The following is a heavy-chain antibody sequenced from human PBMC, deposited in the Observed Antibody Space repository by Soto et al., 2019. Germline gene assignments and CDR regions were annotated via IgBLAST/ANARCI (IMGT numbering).Heavy chain of an antibody. CDR2: VYWNDER. J-gene: IGHJ4*02. CDR1: GFSLTTTGVG. CDR3: AHYDSSGYFSHFDS. D-gene: IGHD3-22*01. V-gene: IGHV2-5*01. Sequence: QIALQESGPTVVKPTQTLTLTCTFSGFSLTTTGVGVGWIRHAPGKALEWLAMVYWNDERRYSPSLKSRLTITQDTSKNQVVLTMTYMDPLDTATYFCAHYDSSGYFSHFDSWGQGTLFTVSS.